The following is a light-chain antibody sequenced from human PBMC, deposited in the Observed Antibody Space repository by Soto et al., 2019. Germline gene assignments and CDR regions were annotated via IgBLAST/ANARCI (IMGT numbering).Light chain of an antibody. J-gene: IGKJ4*01. CDR3: QQFSSYPLT. V-gene: IGKV3-11*01. CDR2: DAS. CDR1: QSVNSF. Sequence: EIVLTQSPGTLSLSQGERATLSCRASQSVNSFLAWYLQKPGQAPRLLIYDASNRATGIPDRFSGGGSGTDFTLTISRLEPEDFAVYYCQQFSSYPLTFGGGTKVDIK.